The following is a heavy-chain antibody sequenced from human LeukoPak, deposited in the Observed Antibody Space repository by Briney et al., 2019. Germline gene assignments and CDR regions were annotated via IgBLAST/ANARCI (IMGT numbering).Heavy chain of an antibody. CDR2: IYHSGST. Sequence: SETLSLTCTVSGYSISSGYYWGCIRPPPGKGLEWIGSIYHSGSTYYNPALKSRVTISVDTSKNQFCWKLSSVTAAETAVYCCARDFWSGYSYCDYWGKGTLVTVSS. J-gene: IGHJ4*02. CDR3: ARDFWSGYSYCDY. CDR1: GYSISSGYY. V-gene: IGHV4-38-2*02. D-gene: IGHD3-3*01.